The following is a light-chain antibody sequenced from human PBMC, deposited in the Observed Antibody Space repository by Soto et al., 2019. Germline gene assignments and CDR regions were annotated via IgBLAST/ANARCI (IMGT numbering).Light chain of an antibody. CDR3: QHYGNSPPGT. V-gene: IGKV3-20*01. Sequence: EIVLTQSPGTLSLSPGERATLSCRASQSVSSSYLALYQKKPGQAPRLLIYGASSRATGIPDRFSGSGAGTDFTLTISRLEPEDFAVYYCQHYGNSPPGTFGGGTKVEIK. CDR1: QSVSSSY. CDR2: GAS. J-gene: IGKJ4*01.